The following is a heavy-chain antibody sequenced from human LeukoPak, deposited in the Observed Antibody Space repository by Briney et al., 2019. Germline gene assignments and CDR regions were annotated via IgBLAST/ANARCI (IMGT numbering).Heavy chain of an antibody. Sequence: GASVKVSCKVSGYTLIELSMHWVRQAPGKGLEWMGGFVPEDGETIYAQKFQGRVTMTEDTSTDTAYMELSSLRSEDTAVYYCATDLDIAVAGTIFDYWGPGTLVTVSS. V-gene: IGHV1-24*01. J-gene: IGHJ4*02. CDR2: FVPEDGET. CDR1: GYTLIELS. CDR3: ATDLDIAVAGTIFDY. D-gene: IGHD6-19*01.